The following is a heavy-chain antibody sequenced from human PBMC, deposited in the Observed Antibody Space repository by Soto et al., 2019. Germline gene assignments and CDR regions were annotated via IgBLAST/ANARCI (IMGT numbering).Heavy chain of an antibody. Sequence: SETLSLTCTVSGGSISSSSYYWGWIRQPPGKGLEWIGSIYYSGSTYYNPSLKSRVTISVDTSKNQFSLKLSSVTAADTAVYYCARHVYRSSSWYRSDWFDPWGQGTLVTVSS. D-gene: IGHD6-13*01. V-gene: IGHV4-39*01. CDR1: GGSISSSSYY. CDR3: ARHVYRSSSWYRSDWFDP. J-gene: IGHJ5*02. CDR2: IYYSGST.